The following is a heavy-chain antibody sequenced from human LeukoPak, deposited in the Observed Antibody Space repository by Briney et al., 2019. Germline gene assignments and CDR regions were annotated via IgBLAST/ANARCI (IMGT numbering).Heavy chain of an antibody. Sequence: PRASVKVSCKASGYTFRQYSISWVRQAPGKGFEWMGWVSPSHTTRVYAQEFQGRVTMTADTNTNTVSMELRSLRFDDTAVYFCARDYILPLETDNGDGFAIWGQGTVVTVSS. J-gene: IGHJ3*02. D-gene: IGHD3-3*02. CDR1: GYTFRQYS. CDR3: ARDYILPLETDNGDGFAI. V-gene: IGHV1-18*01. CDR2: VSPSHTTR.